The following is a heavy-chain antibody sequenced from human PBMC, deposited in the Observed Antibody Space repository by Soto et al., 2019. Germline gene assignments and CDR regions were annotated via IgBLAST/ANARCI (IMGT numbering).Heavy chain of an antibody. CDR2: IYYSGST. J-gene: IGHJ6*02. CDR1: GGSISSGDYY. D-gene: IGHD2-15*01. Sequence: QVQLQESGPGLVKPSQTLSLTCTVSGGSISSGDYYWSWIRQPPGKGLEWIGYIYYSGSTYYNPSLKLLVTISVDTSKNQFSLKLSSVTAADTAVYYCARVCDCSGGSCYGMDVWGQGTTVTVSS. V-gene: IGHV4-30-4*01. CDR3: ARVCDCSGGSCYGMDV.